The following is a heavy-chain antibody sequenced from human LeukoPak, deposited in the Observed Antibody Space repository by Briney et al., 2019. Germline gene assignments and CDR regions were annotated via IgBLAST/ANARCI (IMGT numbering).Heavy chain of an antibody. D-gene: IGHD2-2*01. J-gene: IGHJ6*03. Sequence: PSETLSLTCTVSGGSISSYYWSWIRQPPGKGLEWIGYIYYSGSTNYNPSPKSRVTISVDTSKNQFSLKLSSVTAADTAVYYCAREDIVVVPAAMRGAYYYYYYMDVWGKGTTVTVSS. CDR3: AREDIVVVPAAMRGAYYYYYYMDV. CDR1: GGSISSYY. CDR2: IYYSGST. V-gene: IGHV4-59*01.